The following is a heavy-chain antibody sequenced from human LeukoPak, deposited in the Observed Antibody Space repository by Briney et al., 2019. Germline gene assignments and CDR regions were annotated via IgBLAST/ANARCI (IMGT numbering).Heavy chain of an antibody. D-gene: IGHD4-23*01. CDR3: ARDRTNYGGYYFDY. CDR1: GGSFSGYY. J-gene: IGHJ4*02. CDR2: INHSGST. V-gene: IGHV4-34*01. Sequence: SETLSLTCAVYGGSFSGYYWSWIRQPPGKGLEWIGEINHSGSTNYNPSLKSRVTISVDTSKNQFSLKLSSVTAADTAVYYCARDRTNYGGYYFDYWGQGTLVTVSS.